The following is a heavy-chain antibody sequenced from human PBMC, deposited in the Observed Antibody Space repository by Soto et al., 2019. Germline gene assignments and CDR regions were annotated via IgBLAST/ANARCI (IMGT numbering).Heavy chain of an antibody. CDR3: ARGRRGVRNRSIITVIGSLPS. V-gene: IGHV5-10-1*01. Sequence: PGESLKISCKGSGYSFTSYWITWVRQMPGKGLEWMGRIDPSDSYTNYSPSFQGHVTISADNSLSTAYLQWSSLKASDTAMYYCARGRRGVRNRSIITVIGSLPSWGQGTLVTVS. J-gene: IGHJ5*02. CDR1: GYSFTSYW. CDR2: IDPSDSYT. D-gene: IGHD3-22*01.